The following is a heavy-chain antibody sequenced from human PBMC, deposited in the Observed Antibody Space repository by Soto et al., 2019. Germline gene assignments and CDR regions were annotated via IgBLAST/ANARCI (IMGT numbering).Heavy chain of an antibody. V-gene: IGHV1-69*13. D-gene: IGHD3-22*01. CDR2: IIPLFGTT. J-gene: IGHJ3*02. CDR3: ARPRSHYYDRSAERAFDI. Sequence: SVTFSCTASGGTFNNYAISWVRQAPGQGLEWMGGIIPLFGTTDYAQKFQGRVTITADESTSTAYMELSSLRSEDTAFYYCARPRSHYYDRSAERAFDIWGQGTMVSVSS. CDR1: GGTFNNYA.